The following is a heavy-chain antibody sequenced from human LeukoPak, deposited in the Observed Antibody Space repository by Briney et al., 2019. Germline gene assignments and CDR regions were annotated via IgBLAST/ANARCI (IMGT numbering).Heavy chain of an antibody. Sequence: GGSLRLSCAASGFTFSSYAMSWVRQAPGKGLEWVSAISGSGGSTYYADSVKGRFTISRDNSKNTLYLQMNSLRAEDTAVYYCANYGTYSSSWSPFDYWGQGTLVTVSS. J-gene: IGHJ4*02. D-gene: IGHD6-13*01. V-gene: IGHV3-23*01. CDR3: ANYGTYSSSWSPFDY. CDR2: ISGSGGST. CDR1: GFTFSSYA.